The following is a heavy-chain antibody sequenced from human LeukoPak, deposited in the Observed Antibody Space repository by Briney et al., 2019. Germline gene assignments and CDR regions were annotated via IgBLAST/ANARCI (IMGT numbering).Heavy chain of an antibody. CDR2: INPNSGGT. Sequence: ASVKVSCKASGYTFTGYYMHWVRQAPGRGLEWMGWINPNSGGTNYAQKFQGRVTMTRDTSISTAYMELSRLRSDDTAVYYCARVDILTGFAFDIWGQGTMVTVSS. D-gene: IGHD3-9*01. CDR1: GYTFTGYY. V-gene: IGHV1-2*02. J-gene: IGHJ3*02. CDR3: ARVDILTGFAFDI.